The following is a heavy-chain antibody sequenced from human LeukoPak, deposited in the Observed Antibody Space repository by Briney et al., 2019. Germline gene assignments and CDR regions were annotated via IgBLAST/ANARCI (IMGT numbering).Heavy chain of an antibody. J-gene: IGHJ5*02. D-gene: IGHD2-8*01. Sequence: GGSLRLSCAAPGFTLSSYSMTWVRQAPGKGLDWVSSISSSSSYIYYADSVKGRFTISRDNAKNSLYLQMNSLRAEDTAVYYCARDGYCTNGVCYGWFDPWGQGTLVTVSS. CDR1: GFTLSSYS. CDR3: ARDGYCTNGVCYGWFDP. CDR2: ISSSSSYI. V-gene: IGHV3-21*01.